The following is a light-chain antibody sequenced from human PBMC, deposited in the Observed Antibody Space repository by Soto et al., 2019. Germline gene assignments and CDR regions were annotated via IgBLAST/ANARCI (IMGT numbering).Light chain of an antibody. J-gene: IGLJ1*01. CDR2: PVT. Sequence: HSARTQPASVSGSAGQSITISCTGTSSHVAGYYYVCSYQHHPGKAPKLIIYPVTHRPSGVSNRFSASKSGNTASLTISALQAEGDADYYRCSYSSSSTFYASGTGTKVTVL. V-gene: IGLV2-14*01. CDR1: SSHVAGYYY. CDR3: CSYSSSSTFYA.